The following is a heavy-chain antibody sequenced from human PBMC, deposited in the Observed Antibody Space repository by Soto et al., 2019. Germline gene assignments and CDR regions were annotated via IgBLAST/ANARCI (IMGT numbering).Heavy chain of an antibody. CDR2: MNPNSGNT. CDR3: ARGPPYYDFWSGYFVSDYYYYSYMDI. D-gene: IGHD3-3*01. V-gene: IGHV1-8*01. Sequence: ASVKVSSKASGYTFTSYDSNWVRQATGQGLEWMGWMNPNSGNTGYAQKFQGRVTMTRNTSISTAYMELSSLRSEDTAVYYCARGPPYYDFWSGYFVSDYYYYSYMDIWGKGTTVNV. CDR1: GYTFTSYD. J-gene: IGHJ6*03.